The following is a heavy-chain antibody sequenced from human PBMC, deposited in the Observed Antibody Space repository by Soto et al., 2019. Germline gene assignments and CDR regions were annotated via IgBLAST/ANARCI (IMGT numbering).Heavy chain of an antibody. CDR3: ARAPNSYLDWLGLHYYYYYGMDV. D-gene: IGHD3-9*01. J-gene: IGHJ6*02. CDR2: VNPNSGGT. Sequence: AATVSCRGHVYTFTGYYMHRPRHAPGQESQRKVRVNPNSGGTNYAQKFQAWVTPTRHTSISTAYMELSRPRSDDTAVYYCARAPNSYLDWLGLHYYYYYGMDVWGQGTTVAVSS. CDR1: VYTFTGYY. V-gene: IGHV1-2*04.